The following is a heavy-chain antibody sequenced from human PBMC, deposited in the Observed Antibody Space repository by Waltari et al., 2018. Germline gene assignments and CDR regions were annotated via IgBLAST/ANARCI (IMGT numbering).Heavy chain of an antibody. V-gene: IGHV3-30-3*01. J-gene: IGHJ4*02. CDR1: GFTFSSYA. Sequence: QVQLVESGGGVVQPGRSLRLSCAASGFTFSSYAIHWVRQAPGKGLEWVAVISYDGSNKYYADSVKGRFTISRDNSKNTLYLQMNSLRAEDTAVYYCARAEAMGDWGQGTLVTVSS. CDR3: ARAEAMGD. D-gene: IGHD5-18*01. CDR2: ISYDGSNK.